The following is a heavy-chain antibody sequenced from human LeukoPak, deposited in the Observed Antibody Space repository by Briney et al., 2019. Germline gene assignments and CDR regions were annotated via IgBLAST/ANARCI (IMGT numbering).Heavy chain of an antibody. D-gene: IGHD3-22*01. CDR1: GGSISSYY. CDR2: IYYSGST. CDR3: ARDSDDSSGSQGGVAFDI. V-gene: IGHV4-59*01. J-gene: IGHJ3*02. Sequence: PSETLSLTCTVSGGSISSYYWSWIRQPPGKGLEWIGYIYYSGSTNYNPSLKSRVTISVDTSKNQFSLKLSSVTAADTAVYYCARDSDDSSGSQGGVAFDIWGQGTMVTVSS.